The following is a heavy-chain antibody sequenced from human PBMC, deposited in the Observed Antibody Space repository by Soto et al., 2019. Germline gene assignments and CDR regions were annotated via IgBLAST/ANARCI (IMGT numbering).Heavy chain of an antibody. CDR2: IGGSGAYT. CDR3: AKGSSSTQFLNYYVYHMAV. D-gene: IGHD2-2*01. CDR1: GLSFPNYA. J-gene: IGHJ6*03. V-gene: IGHV3-23*01. Sequence: LLESGGGLVQPGGSLRLSCVASGLSFPNYAMNWVRQAPGKGLEWVSGIGGSGAYTYYADSVKGRFTISRDNSKNTVYLQMNSLRGEDTAVYYSAKGSSSTQFLNYYVYHMAVWGKGTRVSVSS.